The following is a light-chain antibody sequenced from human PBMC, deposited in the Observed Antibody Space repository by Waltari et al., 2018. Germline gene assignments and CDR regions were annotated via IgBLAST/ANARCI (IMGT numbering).Light chain of an antibody. J-gene: IGLJ2*01. CDR1: NLGSKS. Sequence: SYVVTQSPSVSVAPGETARITCGGDNLGSKSMHWYQQRPGQAPVLVISYASDRPSGIPERFSGSNSGNTATLTISWVEAEDEADYYCLVWHSTIDHQGVFGGGTKLTVL. CDR2: YAS. CDR3: LVWHSTIDHQGV. V-gene: IGLV3-21*04.